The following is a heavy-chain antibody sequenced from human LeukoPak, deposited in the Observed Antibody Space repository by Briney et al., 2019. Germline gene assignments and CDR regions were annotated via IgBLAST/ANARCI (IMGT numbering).Heavy chain of an antibody. CDR1: GFTFSSYA. J-gene: IGHJ4*02. CDR2: ISGSGGRT. V-gene: IGHV3-23*01. CDR3: AKDRSCTNGVCHGDFDY. D-gene: IGHD2-8*01. Sequence: EGSLRLSCAASGFTFSSYAMSWVRQAPGKGLEWVSAISGSGGRTYYADSVKGRFTISRDNSKNTLYLQMNSLRAEDTAVYYCAKDRSCTNGVCHGDFDYWGQGTLVTVSS.